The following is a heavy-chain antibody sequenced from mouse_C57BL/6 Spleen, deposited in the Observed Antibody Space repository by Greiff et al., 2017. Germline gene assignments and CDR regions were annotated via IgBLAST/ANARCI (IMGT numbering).Heavy chain of an antibody. V-gene: IGHV1-7*01. CDR2: INPSSGYT. CDR1: GYTFTSYW. CDR3: ARSEDGYYHAMDY. J-gene: IGHJ4*01. Sequence: VQLQQSGAELAKPGASVKLSCKASGYTFTSYWMHWVKQRPGQGLEWIGYINPSSGYTKYNQKFKDKATLTADKSSSTAYMQLSSLTYEDSAVYYCARSEDGYYHAMDYWGQGTSGTVSS. D-gene: IGHD2-3*01.